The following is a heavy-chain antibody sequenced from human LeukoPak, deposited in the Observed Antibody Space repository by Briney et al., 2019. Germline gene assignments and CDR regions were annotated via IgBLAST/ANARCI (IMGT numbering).Heavy chain of an antibody. Sequence: KPSETLSLTCTVSGGSISNYYWSWIRQPPGKGLEWIGHISYSGSTNYNPSLKSRVTISVDTSKKQFSLRLTSVTAADTAVYYCARKEWVPYYFDYWGQGTLVTVSS. D-gene: IGHD3-3*01. CDR2: ISYSGST. J-gene: IGHJ4*02. CDR3: ARKEWVPYYFDY. V-gene: IGHV4-59*01. CDR1: GGSISNYY.